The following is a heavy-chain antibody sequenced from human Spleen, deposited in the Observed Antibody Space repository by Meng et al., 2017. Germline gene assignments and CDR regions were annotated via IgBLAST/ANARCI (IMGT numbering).Heavy chain of an antibody. CDR2: IYPGDSDT. Sequence: GESLKISCKGSGYSFTNYWIAWVRQMPGKGLEWMGSIYPGDSDTRYSPSFQGQITISVDTSISTAYLQWSSLKASDTAMYCCASRLSGRCNRRFDFWGQGTLVTVSS. J-gene: IGHJ4*02. V-gene: IGHV5-51*01. CDR1: GYSFTNYW. CDR3: ASRLSGRCNRRFDF. D-gene: IGHD2-15*01.